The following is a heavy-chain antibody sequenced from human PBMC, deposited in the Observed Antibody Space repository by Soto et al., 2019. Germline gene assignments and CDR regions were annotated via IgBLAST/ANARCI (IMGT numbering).Heavy chain of an antibody. V-gene: IGHV1-18*01. J-gene: IGHJ3*02. CDR2: ISVYNGNT. CDR3: ASHRLGSDI. D-gene: IGHD2-15*01. Sequence: QVQLVQSGAEVIKPGASVKVSCKASGYSFSSYGMSWVRQAPGQGLEWMGWISVYNGNTNYAQKFQGRVTLTTDTSTSTAYMELRSLRSDDTAMYFCASHRLGSDIWGQGTMVTVTS. CDR1: GYSFSSYG.